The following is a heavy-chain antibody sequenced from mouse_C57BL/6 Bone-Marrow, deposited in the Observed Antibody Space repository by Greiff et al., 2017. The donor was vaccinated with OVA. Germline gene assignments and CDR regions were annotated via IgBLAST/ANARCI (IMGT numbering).Heavy chain of an antibody. Sequence: VKLMESGAELARPGASVKLSCKASGYTFTSYGISWVKQRTGQGLEWIGEIYPRSGNTYYNEKFKGKATLTADKSSSTAYMELRSLTSEDSAVYFCARPYYGSSYDFDYWGQGTTLTVSS. D-gene: IGHD1-1*01. J-gene: IGHJ2*01. CDR1: GYTFTSYG. CDR3: ARPYYGSSYDFDY. V-gene: IGHV1-81*01. CDR2: IYPRSGNT.